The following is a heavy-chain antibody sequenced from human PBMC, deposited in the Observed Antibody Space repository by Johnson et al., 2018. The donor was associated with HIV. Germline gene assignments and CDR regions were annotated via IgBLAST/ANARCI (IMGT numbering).Heavy chain of an antibody. J-gene: IGHJ3*02. V-gene: IGHV3-66*01. CDR3: ARDLSRYIAVATFDAFDI. Sequence: VQLVESGGGLVQPGGSLRLSCAASGFTISNNYMSWVRQAPGKGLEWVSVIYSGGSTYYADSVKGRFTISRDNSKNTLFLQMHSLRAEDTAVYYCARDLSRYIAVATFDAFDIWGQGTMVTVSS. D-gene: IGHD6-19*01. CDR2: IYSGGST. CDR1: GFTISNNY.